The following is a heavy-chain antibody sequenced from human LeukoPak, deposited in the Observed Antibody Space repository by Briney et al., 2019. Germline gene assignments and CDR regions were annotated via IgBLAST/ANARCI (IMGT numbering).Heavy chain of an antibody. J-gene: IGHJ4*02. D-gene: IGHD4-11*01. V-gene: IGHV1-8*02. CDR3: ATISNYVTTHDY. CDR1: GYTFTSYD. CDR2: MNPNSGNT. Sequence: GASVKVSCKASGYTFTSYDINWVRQATGQGLEWMGWMNPNSGNTGYAQKFQGRVTMTEDTSTDTAYMELSSLRSEDTAVYYCATISNYVTTHDYWGQGTLVTVSS.